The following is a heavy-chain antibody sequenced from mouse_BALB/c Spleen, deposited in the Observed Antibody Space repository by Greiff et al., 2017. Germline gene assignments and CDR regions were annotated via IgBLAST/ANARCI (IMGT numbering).Heavy chain of an antibody. Sequence: VMLVESGPGLVAPSQSLSITCTVSGFSLTDYGVSWIRQPPGKGLEWLGVIRGGGSTYYNSALKSRLGSSKDNSKSQVFLKMNSLQTDDTAMYYSAKHYCGSSAMDYWGQGTSVTVSS. CDR3: AKHYCGSSAMDY. CDR2: IRGGGST. D-gene: IGHD1-1*01. CDR1: GFSLTDYG. J-gene: IGHJ4*01. V-gene: IGHV2-6-5*01.